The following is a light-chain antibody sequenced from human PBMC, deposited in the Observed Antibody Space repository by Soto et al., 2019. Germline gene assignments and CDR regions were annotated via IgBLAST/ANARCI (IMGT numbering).Light chain of an antibody. CDR3: QQYNSFWT. V-gene: IGKV3-15*01. CDR2: GAS. J-gene: IGKJ1*01. Sequence: EIVMTQSPATLSVSPGERATLSCRASQSMSSNLAWYQQRPGQAPRLLIYGASTRATGIPARFSGSGSGTDFTLTISSLQPDDFATYYCQQYNSFWTFGQGTKVEIK. CDR1: QSMSSN.